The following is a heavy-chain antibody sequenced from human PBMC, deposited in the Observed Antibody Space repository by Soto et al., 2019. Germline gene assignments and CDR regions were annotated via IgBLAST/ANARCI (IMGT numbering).Heavy chain of an antibody. J-gene: IGHJ6*04. CDR3: AGHGSGSPRYLYGVLV. CDR2: IIPIFDTA. D-gene: IGHD1-26*01. V-gene: IGHV1-69*13. CDR1: GDTFSSYA. Sequence: QVQLVQSGAEVKKPGSSVKVSCKASGDTFSSYAISWVRQAPGQGLEWMGGIIPIFDTADYAQKIQGRVPITADESTNTSAMDLGGMGSMDTAFYYWAGHGSGSPRYLYGVLVWGEGTTVTVSS.